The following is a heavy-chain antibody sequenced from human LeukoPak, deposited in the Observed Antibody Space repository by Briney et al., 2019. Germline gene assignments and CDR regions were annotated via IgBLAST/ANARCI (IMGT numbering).Heavy chain of an antibody. Sequence: ASVKVSCKASGYTFTSYDINWVRQATGQGLEWMGWMNPKSGNTGYSQKFQGRVTMTRNASISTAYMELSSVRSEDTAVYYCARAGRYYDFWSGYYRQDYYYYYMDVWGKGTTVTVSS. CDR2: MNPKSGNT. CDR1: GYTFTSYD. V-gene: IGHV1-8*01. J-gene: IGHJ6*03. D-gene: IGHD3-3*01. CDR3: ARAGRYYDFWSGYYRQDYYYYYMDV.